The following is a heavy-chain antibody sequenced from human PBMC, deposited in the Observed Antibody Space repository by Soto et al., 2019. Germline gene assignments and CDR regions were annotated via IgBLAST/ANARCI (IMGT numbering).Heavy chain of an antibody. V-gene: IGHV3-30*18. CDR1: GFTFSTYG. CDR3: AKDSGSGYSYGYRFDS. J-gene: IGHJ4*02. CDR2: ISHDGINK. D-gene: IGHD5-18*01. Sequence: QVQLVESGGGVVQPGRSLRLSCAASGFTFSTYGIHWVRQAPGKGLEWVAVISHDGINKYYADSMKGRFTISRDNSKNTVYLQMGSLRTEDTAVYYCAKDSGSGYSYGYRFDSWGQGTLVTVSS.